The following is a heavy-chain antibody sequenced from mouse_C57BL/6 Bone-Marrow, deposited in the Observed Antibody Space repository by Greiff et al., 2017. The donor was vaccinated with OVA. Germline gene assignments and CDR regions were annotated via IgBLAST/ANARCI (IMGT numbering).Heavy chain of an antibody. CDR2: IYPGDGDT. CDR3: ARHTTRGYYYAMDY. Sequence: QVQLKQSGPELVKPGASVKISCKASGYAFSSSWMNWVKQRPGKGLEWIGRIYPGDGDTNYNGKFKGKATLTADKSSSTAYMQLSSLTSEDSAVYFCARHTTRGYYYAMDYWGQGTSVTVSS. CDR1: GYAFSSSW. J-gene: IGHJ4*01. V-gene: IGHV1-82*01.